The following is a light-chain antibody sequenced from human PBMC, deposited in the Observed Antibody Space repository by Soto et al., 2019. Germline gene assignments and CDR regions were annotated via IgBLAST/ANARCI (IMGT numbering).Light chain of an antibody. Sequence: QSVLTQPPSVSAAPGQKGTISCSGSSSNIGGNSVSWYQQLPGTAPKLLIYDDNKRPSGIPDRFSGPKSGTSATLGITGFQTGDEADYYCGSWDSSLSAYVFGTGTKVT. V-gene: IGLV1-51*01. CDR2: DDN. CDR1: SSNIGGNS. J-gene: IGLJ1*01. CDR3: GSWDSSLSAYV.